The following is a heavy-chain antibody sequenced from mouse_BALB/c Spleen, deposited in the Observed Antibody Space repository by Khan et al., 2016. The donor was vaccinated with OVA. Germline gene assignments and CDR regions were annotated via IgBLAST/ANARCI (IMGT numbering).Heavy chain of an antibody. CDR3: ARLEDI. CDR1: G. V-gene: IGHV2-9*02. D-gene: IGHD1-3*01. J-gene: IGHJ2*01. Sequence: GAPCVRPPPGKGLESLGVIWAGGSTNYNSALMSRLSISKDNSKSQVFLKMNSLQTDDTAMYYCARLEDIWGQGTTLTVSS. CDR2: IWAGGST.